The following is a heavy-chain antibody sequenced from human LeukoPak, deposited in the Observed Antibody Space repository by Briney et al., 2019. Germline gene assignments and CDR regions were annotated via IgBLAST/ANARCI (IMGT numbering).Heavy chain of an antibody. V-gene: IGHV3-74*01. CDR3: ARDRATAMFDY. CDR2: INGDGGST. CDR1: GFTFSSYW. Sequence: PGGSLRLSCAASGFTFSSYWMHWVRQAPGKGLVWVSRINGDGGSTTYADSVKGRFTISRDNAKNTLYLQMNSLRAEVTAVYYCARDRATAMFDYWAQGTLVTVSS. D-gene: IGHD5-18*01. J-gene: IGHJ4*02.